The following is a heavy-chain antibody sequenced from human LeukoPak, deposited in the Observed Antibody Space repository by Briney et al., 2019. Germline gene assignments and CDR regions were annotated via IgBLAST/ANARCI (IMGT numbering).Heavy chain of an antibody. CDR2: VSGSGGST. V-gene: IGHV3-23*01. Sequence: PGGSLRLSCAASGFTFSSYAMSWVRQAPGKGLEWVSAVSGSGGSTYYADSAKGRFTISRDNSKNTLYLQMNSLRAEDTAVYYCAKSKKDYYYGMDVWGQGTTVTLSS. J-gene: IGHJ6*02. CDR3: AKSKKDYYYGMDV. CDR1: GFTFSSYA.